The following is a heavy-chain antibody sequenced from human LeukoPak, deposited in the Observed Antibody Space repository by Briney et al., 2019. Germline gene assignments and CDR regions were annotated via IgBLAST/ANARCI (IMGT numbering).Heavy chain of an antibody. V-gene: IGHV4-39*07. D-gene: IGHD3-16*02. CDR3: ASSVYDYVWGSYRPYYFDY. J-gene: IGHJ4*02. CDR1: GGSISSSSYY. Sequence: PSETLSLTCTVSGGSISSSSYYWGWIRQPPGKGLEWIGSIYYSGSTYYNPSLKSRVTMSIDRSKNQFSLKLSSVTAADTAVYYCASSVYDYVWGSYRPYYFDYWGQGTLVTVSS. CDR2: IYYSGST.